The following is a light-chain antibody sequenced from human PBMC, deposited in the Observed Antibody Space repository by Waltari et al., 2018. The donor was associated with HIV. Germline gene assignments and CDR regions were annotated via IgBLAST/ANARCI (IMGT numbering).Light chain of an antibody. CDR1: QGFSNI. CDR3: QQYNNWPYT. V-gene: IGKV3-15*01. J-gene: IGKJ2*01. Sequence: DIVMTQFPATLSVSPGDRATLSCRASQGFSNILAWYQQKPGQPPRLLIYGASTRATGIPDRFIGSGSGTEFTLTISGLQSEDSAVYYCQQYNNWPYTFGQGTKLEIK. CDR2: GAS.